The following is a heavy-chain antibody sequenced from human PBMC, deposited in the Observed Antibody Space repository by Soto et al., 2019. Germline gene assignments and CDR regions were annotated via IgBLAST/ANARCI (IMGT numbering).Heavy chain of an antibody. V-gene: IGHV3-21*01. Sequence: GGSLRLSCAASGFTFSSYSMNWVRQAPGKGLEWVSSISSSSSYIYYADSVKGRFTISRDNAKNSLYLQMNSLRAEDTAVYYCVGVDIVVVPAAIGLNYFDYWGQGTLVTVSS. CDR3: VGVDIVVVPAAIGLNYFDY. D-gene: IGHD2-2*03. J-gene: IGHJ4*02. CDR2: ISSSSSYI. CDR1: GFTFSSYS.